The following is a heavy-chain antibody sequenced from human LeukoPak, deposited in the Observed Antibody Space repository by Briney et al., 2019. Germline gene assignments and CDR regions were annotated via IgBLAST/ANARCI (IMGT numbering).Heavy chain of an antibody. J-gene: IGHJ4*02. Sequence: PGESLKISCKGSGYSFTSYWISWVRQMPGKGLEWVGRIDPSDSYTDYSPAFQGHVTISADTSIGTAYLQWFSLKASDTAMYYCTRHDCWGQGTLVTVSS. CDR3: TRHDC. CDR1: GYSFTSYW. CDR2: IDPSDSYT. V-gene: IGHV5-10-1*01.